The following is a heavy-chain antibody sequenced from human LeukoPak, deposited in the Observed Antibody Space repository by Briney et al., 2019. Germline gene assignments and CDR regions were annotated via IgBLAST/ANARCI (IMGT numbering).Heavy chain of an antibody. CDR1: GGTFSSYA. CDR3: ARVSGYDTYGMDV. CDR2: IIPIFGTA. Sequence: SVKVSCKASGGTFSSYAISWARQAPGQGLEWMGGIIPIFGTANYARKFQGRVTITADESTSTAYMELSSLRSEDTAVYYCARVSGYDTYGMDVWGKGTTVTVSS. V-gene: IGHV1-69*01. D-gene: IGHD5-12*01. J-gene: IGHJ6*04.